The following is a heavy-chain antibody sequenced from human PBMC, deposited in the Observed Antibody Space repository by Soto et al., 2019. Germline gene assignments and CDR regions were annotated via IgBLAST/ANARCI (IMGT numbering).Heavy chain of an antibody. CDR1: GGSISSYY. CDR2: IYYSGST. CDR3: ARVMVRGRPDY. J-gene: IGHJ4*02. Sequence: SETLSLTCTVSGGSISSYYWSWIRQPPGKGLEWIGYIYYSGSTNYNPSLKSRVTISVDTSKNQFSLKLSSVTAADTAVYYCARVMVRGRPDYWGQGTLVTVSS. D-gene: IGHD3-10*01. V-gene: IGHV4-59*01.